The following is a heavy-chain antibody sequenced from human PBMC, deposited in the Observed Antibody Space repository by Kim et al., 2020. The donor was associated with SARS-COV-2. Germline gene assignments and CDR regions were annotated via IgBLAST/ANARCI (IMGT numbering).Heavy chain of an antibody. J-gene: IGHJ4*02. Sequence: NPSLKSRGTISVDTSKNQFSLKLSSGTAADTAVYYCARSEDDFWSGYFDYWGQGTLVTVSS. V-gene: IGHV4-31*02. CDR3: ARSEDDFWSGYFDY. D-gene: IGHD3-3*01.